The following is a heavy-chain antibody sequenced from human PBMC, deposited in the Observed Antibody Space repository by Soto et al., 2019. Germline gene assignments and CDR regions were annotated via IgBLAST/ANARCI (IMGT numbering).Heavy chain of an antibody. CDR1: GFTFRSYA. J-gene: IGHJ4*02. V-gene: IGHV3-23*01. CDR3: AKGEGYMVARAFSDY. D-gene: IGHD5-12*01. Sequence: GESLKISCAASGFTFRSYAMSWVRQAPGKGLEWVSAISGSGGSTYYADSVKGRFTISRDNSKNTLYLQMNSLRAEDTAVYYCAKGEGYMVARAFSDYWGQGTLVTVSS. CDR2: ISGSGGST.